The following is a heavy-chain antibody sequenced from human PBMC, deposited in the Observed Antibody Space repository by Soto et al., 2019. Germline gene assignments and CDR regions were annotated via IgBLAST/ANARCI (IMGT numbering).Heavy chain of an antibody. V-gene: IGHV3-23*01. D-gene: IGHD3-22*01. CDR3: AKGLSGYHPRGYFDY. J-gene: IGHJ4*02. CDR1: GFTFSSYA. CDR2: ISGSGGST. Sequence: PGGSLRLSCAASGFTFSSYAMSWVRQAPGEGLEWVSAISGSGGSTYYADSVKGRFTISRDNSKNTLYLQMNSLRAEDTAVYYCAKGLSGYHPRGYFDYWGQGTLVTVSS.